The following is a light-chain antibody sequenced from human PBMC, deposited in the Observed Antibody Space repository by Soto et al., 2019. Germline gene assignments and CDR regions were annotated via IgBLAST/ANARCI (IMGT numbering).Light chain of an antibody. V-gene: IGLV2-14*01. CDR2: EVS. CDR1: SSDVGGYNY. Sequence: QSALTQPASVSGSPGQSITISCTGTSSDVGGYNYVSWYQQHPGKAPNLMIYEVSNRPSGVSNRFSGSKSGNTASLTISGLQAEDEADYYCSSYTSRSTVVFCGGTKLTVL. CDR3: SSYTSRSTVV. J-gene: IGLJ2*01.